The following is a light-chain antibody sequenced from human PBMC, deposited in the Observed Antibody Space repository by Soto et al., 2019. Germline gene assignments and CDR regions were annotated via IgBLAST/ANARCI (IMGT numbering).Light chain of an antibody. CDR1: SNDVGAYKL. CDR2: EDN. CDR3: CSYAGSSTHVV. Sequence: QSVLTQPASVSGSPGQSITISCTGASNDVGAYKLVSWYQQHPGKAPKLMIYEDNKRPSGVSNRFSGSRSGSTASLTVSGLEAEDEADYYCCSYAGSSTHVVFGGGTKVTVL. J-gene: IGLJ2*01. V-gene: IGLV2-23*01.